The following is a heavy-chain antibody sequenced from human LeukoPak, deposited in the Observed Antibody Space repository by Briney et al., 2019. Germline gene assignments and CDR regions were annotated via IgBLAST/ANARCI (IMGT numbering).Heavy chain of an antibody. CDR3: TGSGYDSPFDY. D-gene: IGHD5-12*01. J-gene: IGHJ4*02. CDR1: GFTFSSYG. Sequence: PGRSLRLSCAASGFTFSSYGMHWVRQAPGKGLEWVAVISYDGSNKYYADSVKGRFTISRDNSKNTLYLQMNSLRAEDTAVYYCTGSGYDSPFDYWGQGTLVTVSS. V-gene: IGHV3-30*03. CDR2: ISYDGSNK.